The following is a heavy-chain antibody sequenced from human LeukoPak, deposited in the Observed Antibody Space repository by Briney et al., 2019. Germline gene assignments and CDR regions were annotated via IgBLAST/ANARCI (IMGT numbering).Heavy chain of an antibody. CDR2: IQNDGSNE. CDR3: AKDRCSNGIGCYYYYMDV. D-gene: IGHD2-8*01. V-gene: IGHV3-30*02. Sequence: HPGGSLRLSCAASGLTFSSYGMHWVRQAPGKGLEWVAYIQNDGSNEQYADSVKGRFSISRDSSKNILYLQMNSLRAEDTAVYYCAKDRCSNGIGCYYYYMDVWGKGTTVTISS. J-gene: IGHJ6*03. CDR1: GLTFSSYG.